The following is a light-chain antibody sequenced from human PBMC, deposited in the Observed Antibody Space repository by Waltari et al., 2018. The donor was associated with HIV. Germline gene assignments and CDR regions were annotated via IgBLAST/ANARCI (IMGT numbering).Light chain of an antibody. V-gene: IGKV1-39*01. Sequence: DIQMTQSPSSLSASIGDRVTITCRASQGINTYLSWYQQKPGKAPRLLIHTASSLHAGVPSRCSGSRSGTNFTLTISSLQPEDFATYYCLQTYSFPFTFGHGATVDIK. J-gene: IGKJ2*01. CDR1: QGINTY. CDR2: TAS. CDR3: LQTYSFPFT.